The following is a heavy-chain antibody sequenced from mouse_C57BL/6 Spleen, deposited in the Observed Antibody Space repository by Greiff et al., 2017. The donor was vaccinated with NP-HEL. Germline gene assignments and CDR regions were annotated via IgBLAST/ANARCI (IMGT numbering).Heavy chain of an antibody. CDR1: GFTFSSYA. Sequence: DVKLVESGGGLVKPGGSLKLSCAASGFTFSSYAMSWVRQTPEKRLEWVATISDGGSYTYYPDNVKGRFTISRDNAKNNLYLQMSHLKSEDTAMYYCARDLGAGTGYWGQGTTLTVSS. CDR3: ARDLGAGTGY. D-gene: IGHD3-3*01. V-gene: IGHV5-4*01. J-gene: IGHJ2*01. CDR2: ISDGGSYT.